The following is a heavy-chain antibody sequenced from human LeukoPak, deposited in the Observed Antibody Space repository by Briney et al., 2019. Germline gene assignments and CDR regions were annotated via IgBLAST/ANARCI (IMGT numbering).Heavy chain of an antibody. CDR3: ARVSYYYYGMDV. V-gene: IGHV1-18*04. J-gene: IGHJ6*04. CDR1: GYTSTSYG. CDR2: ISAYNGNT. Sequence: ASVRVSCKASGYTSTSYGISWVRQAPGQGLEGMGWISAYNGNTNYAQKLQGRVTMTTDTSTSTAYMELRSLRSDDTAVYYCARVSYYYYGMDVWGKGTTVTVSS.